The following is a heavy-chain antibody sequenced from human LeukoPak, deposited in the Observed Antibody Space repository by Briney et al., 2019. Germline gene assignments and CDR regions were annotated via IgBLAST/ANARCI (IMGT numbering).Heavy chain of an antibody. CDR3: AIGRQWLDIYYGMDV. CDR2: ISYDGSNK. J-gene: IGHJ6*02. CDR1: GFTFSNYG. V-gene: IGHV3-30*03. D-gene: IGHD6-19*01. Sequence: PGGSLRLSCEVSGFTFSNYGMHWVRQAPGKGLEWVAVISYDGSNKYYADSVKGRFTISRDNSKNTLHLQMNSLRAEDTAVYYCAIGRQWLDIYYGMDVWGQGTTVSVSS.